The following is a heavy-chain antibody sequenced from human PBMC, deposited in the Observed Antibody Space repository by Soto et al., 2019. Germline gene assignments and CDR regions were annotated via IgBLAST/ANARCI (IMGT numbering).Heavy chain of an antibody. V-gene: IGHV5-51*03. CDR2: IYPADSDT. D-gene: IGHD2-2*01. CDR3: VREGYCSSSDCLNSPFHH. Sequence: EVQLVQSGAEVKKPGESLKISCKGSGYSFSTYWIGWVRQMPGIGLEWMGIIYPADSDTTYNPTFQGQVTISVDKSTSTAYLQWYSLEASDTAMYYCVREGYCSSSDCLNSPFHHWGQGTLVTVSS. CDR1: GYSFSTYW. J-gene: IGHJ1*01.